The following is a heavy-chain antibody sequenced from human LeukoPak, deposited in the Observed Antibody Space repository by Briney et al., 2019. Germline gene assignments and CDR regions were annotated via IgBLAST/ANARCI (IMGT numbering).Heavy chain of an antibody. V-gene: IGHV3-23*01. CDR2: ISGSGGST. CDR1: GFTFSSNA. Sequence: GGSLRLSCAACGFTFSSNAMSCVRQAPGKGLEWVSGISGSGGSTYYADSVKGRFTISRDNSKNTLYLQMNSLRAEDTAVYYCANDHVYGKVDYWGQGTLVTVSS. CDR3: ANDHVYGKVDY. J-gene: IGHJ4*02. D-gene: IGHD3-16*01.